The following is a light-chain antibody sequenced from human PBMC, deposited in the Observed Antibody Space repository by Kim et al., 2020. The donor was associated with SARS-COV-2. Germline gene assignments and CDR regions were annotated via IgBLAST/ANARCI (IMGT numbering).Light chain of an antibody. V-gene: IGKV1-39*01. CDR2: AAS. CDR1: QSIASY. Sequence: ASVVDRVTITCRASQSIASYLNWYQQKPGKAPEFLINAASSLQSGVPSRFSGSGSWTDFTLTINSLQPGDFATYYCQQSYGTPYTFGQGTKLEI. CDR3: QQSYGTPYT. J-gene: IGKJ2*01.